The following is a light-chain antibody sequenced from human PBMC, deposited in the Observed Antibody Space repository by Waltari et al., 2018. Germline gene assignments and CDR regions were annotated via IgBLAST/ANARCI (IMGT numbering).Light chain of an antibody. CDR1: SSDVGGYNY. CDR3: CSYIGSYSVV. V-gene: IGLV2-11*01. J-gene: IGLJ2*01. CDR2: DFT. Sequence: QSALTQPRSVSGSPGQSVTISCTGTSSDVGGYNYVSWYRQHPGKAPKLMIYDFTERPSGVPDRFSGSKSGNTASLTISGLQAEDEADYYCCSYIGSYSVVFGGGTKLTVL.